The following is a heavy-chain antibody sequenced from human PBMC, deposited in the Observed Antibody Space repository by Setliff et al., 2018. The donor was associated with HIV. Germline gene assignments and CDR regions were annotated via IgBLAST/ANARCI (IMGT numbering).Heavy chain of an antibody. J-gene: IGHJ3*01. CDR1: GDSISSGSYF. V-gene: IGHV4-31*03. CDR3: ARRGYCSSTRCSYAFDL. CDR2: IYHSGNT. D-gene: IGHD2-2*01. Sequence: PSETLSLTCTVSGDSISSGSYFWGWIRQHPGKGLEWIGYIYHSGNTYYNPSPKSRGTISVDTSKNQFSLKLSSVTAADTAMCYCARRGYCSSTRCSYAFDLWGPGTMVTVS.